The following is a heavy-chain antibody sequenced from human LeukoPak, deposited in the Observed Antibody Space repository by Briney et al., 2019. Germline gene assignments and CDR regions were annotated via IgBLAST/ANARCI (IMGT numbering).Heavy chain of an antibody. CDR3: TYGDFKNWFDP. Sequence: SETLSLTCSVSGGSISSGYYYWTWIRQHPGTGLEWIGYIYSSGSTHYNPSLKSRSTISVDTSKNQFSLKLTSVTAADTAVYFCTYGDFKNWFDPWGQGILVTVSS. D-gene: IGHD4-17*01. V-gene: IGHV4-31*02. CDR1: GGSISSGYYY. J-gene: IGHJ5*02. CDR2: IYSSGST.